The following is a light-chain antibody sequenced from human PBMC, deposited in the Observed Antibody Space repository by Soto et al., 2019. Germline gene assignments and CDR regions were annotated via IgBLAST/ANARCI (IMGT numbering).Light chain of an antibody. CDR2: RAS. CDR1: QNIYSN. Sequence: IVMTQSPATLSVSPGERATLSCRASQNIYSNIAWYQQRPGQAPRLLIYRASTRATGVPARFSGSGSGTEFTLTISSLQSEDFTVDSCLQYQNLWAFGQGTKV. CDR3: LQYQNLWA. V-gene: IGKV3-15*01. J-gene: IGKJ1*01.